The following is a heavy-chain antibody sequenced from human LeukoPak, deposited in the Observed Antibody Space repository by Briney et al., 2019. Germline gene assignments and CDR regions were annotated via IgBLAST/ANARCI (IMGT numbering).Heavy chain of an antibody. V-gene: IGHV4-59*01. CDR3: ARGYYGGNSNWLDP. CDR2: IYYSGST. D-gene: IGHD4-23*01. Sequence: SETLSLTCTVSGGSISSYYWSWIRQPPGKGLEWIGYIYYSGSTTYNPSLKSRVTISVDTSKNQFSLKLSSVTAADTAVYYCARGYYGGNSNWLDPWGQGTLVTVSS. J-gene: IGHJ5*02. CDR1: GGSISSYY.